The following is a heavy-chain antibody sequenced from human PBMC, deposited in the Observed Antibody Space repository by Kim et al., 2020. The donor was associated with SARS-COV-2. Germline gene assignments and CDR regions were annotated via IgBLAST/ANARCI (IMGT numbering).Heavy chain of an antibody. CDR3: AHSHIMYSSSWNTRLQGVFYFDN. D-gene: IGHD6-13*01. V-gene: IGHV2-5*02. Sequence: SGPTLVNPTQTLTLTCTFSGFSLSTSGVGVGWIRQPPGKALEWLALIYWDDDKRYSPSLKSRLTITKDTSKNQVVLTMTNMDPVDTATYYCAHSHIMYSSSWNTRLQGVFYFDNWGQGTLVTVSS. CDR1: GFSLSTSGVG. CDR2: IYWDDDK. J-gene: IGHJ4*02.